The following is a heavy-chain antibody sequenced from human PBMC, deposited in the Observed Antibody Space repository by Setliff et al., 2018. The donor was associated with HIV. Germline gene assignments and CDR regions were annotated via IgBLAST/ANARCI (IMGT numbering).Heavy chain of an antibody. V-gene: IGHV3-15*01. J-gene: IGHJ4*02. D-gene: IGHD3-10*01. CDR3: TTTLSLWFGAPFDY. Sequence: PGGSLRLSCAASGFTFSDCSMNWVRQAPGKGLEWVGHIKSKTDGGTTDYAAPVKGRFTISRDDSKNTLYLQMNSLKSEDTAVYYCTTTLSLWFGAPFDYWGQGTLVTVSS. CDR2: IKSKTDGGTT. CDR1: GFTFSDCS.